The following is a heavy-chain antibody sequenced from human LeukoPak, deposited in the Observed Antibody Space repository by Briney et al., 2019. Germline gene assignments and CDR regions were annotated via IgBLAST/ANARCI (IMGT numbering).Heavy chain of an antibody. CDR2: IYYSGST. D-gene: IGHD2-15*01. V-gene: IGHV4-59*08. CDR3: ATMTCSGGSCPIGY. CDR1: GGSISSYY. Sequence: SETLSLTCTVSGGSISSYYWSWIRQPPGKGLEWIGYIYYSGSTNYNPSLKSRVTISVDTSKNQFSLKLSSVTAADTAVHYCATMTCSGGSCPIGYWGQGTLVTVSS. J-gene: IGHJ4*02.